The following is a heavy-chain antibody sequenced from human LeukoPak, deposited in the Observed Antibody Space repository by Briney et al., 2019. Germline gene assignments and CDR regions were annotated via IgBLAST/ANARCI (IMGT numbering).Heavy chain of an antibody. CDR3: ARLVVRGVKPPYYFDY. CDR1: GYIFTNYW. Sequence: GESLKISCKGSGYIFTNYWIGWVRQMPGKGLEWMGIIYPGDSDTRYSPSFQGHVTISADKSISTAYLQWSSLKASDTAMYYCARLVVRGVKPPYYFDYWGQGTLVTVSS. J-gene: IGHJ4*02. CDR2: IYPGDSDT. D-gene: IGHD3-10*01. V-gene: IGHV5-51*01.